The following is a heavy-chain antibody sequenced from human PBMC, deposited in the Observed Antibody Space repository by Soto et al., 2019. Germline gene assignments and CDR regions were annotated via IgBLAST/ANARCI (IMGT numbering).Heavy chain of an antibody. CDR3: AKKAYSGFGLPNDAFDI. J-gene: IGHJ3*02. D-gene: IGHD5-12*01. CDR1: GFTFSRYA. Sequence: SLGTSCAAAGFTFSRYAMSWVRQAPGKGLEWVSAISGSGGSTYYADSVKGRFTISRDNSKNTLYLQMNSLRDEHTAVYYCAKKAYSGFGLPNDAFDICGQGTMVILSS. CDR2: ISGSGGST. V-gene: IGHV3-23*01.